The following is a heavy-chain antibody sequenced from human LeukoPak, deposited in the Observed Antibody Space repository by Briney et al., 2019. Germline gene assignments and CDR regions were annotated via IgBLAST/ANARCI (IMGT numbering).Heavy chain of an antibody. D-gene: IGHD2-15*01. CDR2: IYYSGST. CDR1: GGSISSYY. CDR3: ARHLYSAALDY. V-gene: IGHV4-59*08. J-gene: IGHJ4*02. Sequence: SETLSLTCTVSGGSISSYYWSWIRQPPGKGLEWIGYIYYSGSTNYNPSLKSRVTISVDTSKNQCSLKLSSVTAADTAVYYCARHLYSAALDYWGQGTRVTVSS.